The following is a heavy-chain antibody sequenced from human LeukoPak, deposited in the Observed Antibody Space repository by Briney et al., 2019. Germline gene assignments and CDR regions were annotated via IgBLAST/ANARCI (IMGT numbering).Heavy chain of an antibody. CDR2: IYYSGST. D-gene: IGHD6-19*01. Sequence: SETLSLTCSVSGGSISGSYWTWTRQPPGKGLEWIGYIYYSGSTDYNPSLKSRVTISVDTSKNQFSLKLNSVTAADSAVYYCARLVAVAGSSDWFDPWGQGILVTVSS. V-gene: IGHV4-59*08. CDR3: ARLVAVAGSSDWFDP. CDR1: GGSISGSY. J-gene: IGHJ5*02.